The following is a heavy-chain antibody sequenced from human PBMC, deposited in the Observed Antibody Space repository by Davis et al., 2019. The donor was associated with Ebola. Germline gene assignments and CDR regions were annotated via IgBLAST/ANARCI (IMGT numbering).Heavy chain of an antibody. CDR2: INRDGSET. Sequence: PGGSLRLSCAASGFTFDDYRMTWVRQAQGKGLEWVANINRDGSETYYVDSVKGRFTISRDNDRNSLFLQMTSLRAEDMAVYYCARVGRWGGQLAEYFYYYMDVWGKGTPVTVSS. V-gene: IGHV3-7*03. D-gene: IGHD2/OR15-2a*01. CDR1: GFTFDDYR. J-gene: IGHJ6*03. CDR3: ARVGRWGGQLAEYFYYYMDV.